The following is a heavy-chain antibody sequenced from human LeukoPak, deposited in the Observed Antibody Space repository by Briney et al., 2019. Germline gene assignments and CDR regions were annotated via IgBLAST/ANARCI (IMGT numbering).Heavy chain of an antibody. J-gene: IGHJ4*02. V-gene: IGHV3-23*01. D-gene: IGHD7-27*01. CDR3: AKKGGLWVSAHWGDS. CDR1: GFTFSSCA. CDR2: ITTSDGNT. Sequence: GGSLRLSCAASGFTFSSCAMSWVRQAPGKGLEWVSTITTSDGNTYYADSVKGRFTVSRDNSKNTLFLQMNSLRAEDTAVYYCAKKGGLWVSAHWGDSWGRGTLVTVSS.